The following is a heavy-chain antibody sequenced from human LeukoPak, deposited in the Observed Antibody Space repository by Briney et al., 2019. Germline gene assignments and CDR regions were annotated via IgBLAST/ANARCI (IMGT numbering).Heavy chain of an antibody. CDR2: IRYDGNNK. Sequence: PGGSLRLSCAASGFTFSSYGMHWVRQAPGKGLEWVAFIRYDGNNKYYADSVKGRFTISRDNSKNTLYLQMNSLRAEDTAVYYCARDLVTAMAFDYWGQGTLVTVSS. V-gene: IGHV3-30*02. CDR3: ARDLVTAMAFDY. CDR1: GFTFSSYG. D-gene: IGHD5-18*01. J-gene: IGHJ4*02.